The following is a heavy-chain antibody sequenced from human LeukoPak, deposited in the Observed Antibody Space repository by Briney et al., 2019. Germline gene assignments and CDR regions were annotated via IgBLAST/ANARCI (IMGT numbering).Heavy chain of an antibody. CDR1: GFTFSSYA. J-gene: IGHJ3*02. V-gene: IGHV3-23*01. CDR2: ISGNGDTT. D-gene: IGHD1-26*01. CDR3: AKDRSGSDRSQIDI. Sequence: GGSLRLSXAASGFTFSSYAMSWVRQAPGKGLEWVSVISGNGDTTFYTESVKGRFTISRDNSKNTLYLQMNSLRAEDTAVYYCAKDRSGSDRSQIDIWGQGTMVTVSS.